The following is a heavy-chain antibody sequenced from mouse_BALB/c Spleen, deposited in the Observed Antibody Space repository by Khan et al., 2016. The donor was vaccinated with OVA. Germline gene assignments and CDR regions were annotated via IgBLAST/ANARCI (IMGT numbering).Heavy chain of an antibody. Sequence: VQLKESGPELVKPGASVKMSCKASGYTFTSYVMPWVKQKPGQGLEWIGSISPYNDGSTYNEKFRGKATLTSDKSSSTAYMALSSLTSEDSAVLYFWRTRYYYGSAYEGFAYWGQGTLVTVSA. J-gene: IGHJ3*01. CDR3: WRTRYYYGSAYEGFAY. D-gene: IGHD1-1*01. CDR1: GYTFTSYV. CDR2: ISPYNDGS. V-gene: IGHV1S136*01.